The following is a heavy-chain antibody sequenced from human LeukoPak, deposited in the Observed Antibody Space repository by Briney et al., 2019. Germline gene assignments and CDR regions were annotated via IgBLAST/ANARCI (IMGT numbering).Heavy chain of an antibody. D-gene: IGHD6-13*01. Sequence: RRSLRLSCAASGFTFSSHTMTWVRQAPGKGLEWVSAISNSGGSTYYADSVKGRFTISRDNSKNTLDLQMNSLRDEDPAVFYCAKGGESSSWLFDYWGEGTLVPVSS. CDR2: ISNSGGST. CDR1: GFTFSSHT. CDR3: AKGGESSSWLFDY. J-gene: IGHJ4*02. V-gene: IGHV3-23*01.